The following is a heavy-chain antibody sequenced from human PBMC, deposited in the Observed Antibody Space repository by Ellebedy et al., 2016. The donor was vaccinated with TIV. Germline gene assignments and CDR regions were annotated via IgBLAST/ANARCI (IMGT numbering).Heavy chain of an antibody. CDR1: GGSISSKSHY. V-gene: IGHV4-39*07. J-gene: IGHJ5*02. CDR2: IYYSGST. CDR3: ASDLYDSGGHYYATA. D-gene: IGHD3-22*01. Sequence: SETLSLXCTVSGGSISSKSHYWGWIRQPPGKGLEWIGSIYYSGSTDYNPSLKSRVTISVDTSKNQFSLKLTSVTAADTAVYYCASDLYDSGGHYYATAWGQGTLVTVSS.